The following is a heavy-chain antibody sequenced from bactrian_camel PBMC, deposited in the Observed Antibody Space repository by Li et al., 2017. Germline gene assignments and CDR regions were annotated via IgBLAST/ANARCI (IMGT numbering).Heavy chain of an antibody. CDR1: GFTFSTYA. Sequence: VESGGGLVQPGGSLRLSCAASGFTFSTYAMNWVRQAPGKGLEWVSCINGGGDRTYYADSVKGRFTISRDNAKNTMYLQMDSLKPEDTGVYYCAADWARVVDTGTCPNVWGYWGQGTQVTVS. D-gene: IGHD5*01. CDR2: INGGGDRT. CDR3: AADWARVVDTGTCPNVWGY. V-gene: IGHV3S35*01. J-gene: IGHJ6*01.